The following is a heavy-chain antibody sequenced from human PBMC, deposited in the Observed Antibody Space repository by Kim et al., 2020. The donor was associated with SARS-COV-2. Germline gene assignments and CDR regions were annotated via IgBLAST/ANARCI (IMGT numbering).Heavy chain of an antibody. CDR1: GGSISSSSYY. J-gene: IGHJ1*01. Sequence: SETLSLTCTVSGGSISSSSYYWGWIRQPPGKGLEWIGSIYYSGSTYYNPSLKSRVTISVDTSKNQFSLKLSSVTAADTAVYYCARHKLAAEYFQHWGQGTLVTVSS. CDR3: ARHKLAAEYFQH. CDR2: IYYSGST. D-gene: IGHD1-26*01. V-gene: IGHV4-39*01.